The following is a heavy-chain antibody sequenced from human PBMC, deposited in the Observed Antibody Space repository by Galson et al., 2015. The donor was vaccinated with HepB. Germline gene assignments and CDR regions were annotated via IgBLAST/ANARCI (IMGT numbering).Heavy chain of an antibody. CDR2: INAGNGNT. J-gene: IGHJ3*02. Sequence: SVKVSCKASGYTFTSYAMHWVRQAPGQRLEWMGWINAGNGNTKYSQKFQGRVTITRDTSASTAYMELSSLRSEDTAVYYCARGESWNYLYDAFDTWGQGTMVTVSS. CDR3: ARGESWNYLYDAFDT. V-gene: IGHV1-3*01. CDR1: GYTFTSYA. D-gene: IGHD1-7*01.